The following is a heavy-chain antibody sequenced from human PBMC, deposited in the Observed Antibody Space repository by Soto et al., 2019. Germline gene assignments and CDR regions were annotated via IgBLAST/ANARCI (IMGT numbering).Heavy chain of an antibody. J-gene: IGHJ4*02. CDR2: VIPILGQA. CDR1: GGIFSSYA. Sequence: QVQLVQSGAEVKKPGSSVKVSCKASGGIFSSYAISWLRQAPGQGLEWMGAVIPILGQAYYAQNFQDRVTITADESTRMAYMVLISLRSDDTAVYFCARVGGVGAPPGADYWGQGTLVTVSS. D-gene: IGHD1-26*01. CDR3: ARVGGVGAPPGADY. V-gene: IGHV1-69*01.